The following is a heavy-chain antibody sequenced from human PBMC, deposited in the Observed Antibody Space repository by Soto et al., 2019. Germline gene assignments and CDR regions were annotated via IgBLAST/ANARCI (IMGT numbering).Heavy chain of an antibody. CDR1: GYSFSGYW. CDR3: ARLPGVRGVFDGFNV. CDR2: IYPGDSDT. Sequence: XESLKISCKGSGYSFSGYWIGWVRQMPGKGLDWMGVIYPGDSDTRYSPSFHGQVTISADKSISTAYLQWSSLKASDTAMYFCARLPGVRGVFDGFNVWGQGPMVTVSS. J-gene: IGHJ3*01. D-gene: IGHD3-10*01. V-gene: IGHV5-51*01.